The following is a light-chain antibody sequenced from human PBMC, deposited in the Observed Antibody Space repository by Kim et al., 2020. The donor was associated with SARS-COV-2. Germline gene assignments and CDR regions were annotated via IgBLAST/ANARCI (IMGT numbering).Light chain of an antibody. J-gene: IGKJ5*01. CDR2: GAS. CDR1: QDIRND. V-gene: IGKV1-17*01. Sequence: DIQMTQSPSSLSASVGDRVTITCRASQDIRNDLGWYQQNPGRAPKLLIYGASSLQSGVPSRFSGSGSGTEFTLTISSLQPEDFATYFCLQHNSSPITFGQGTRLEIK. CDR3: LQHNSSPIT.